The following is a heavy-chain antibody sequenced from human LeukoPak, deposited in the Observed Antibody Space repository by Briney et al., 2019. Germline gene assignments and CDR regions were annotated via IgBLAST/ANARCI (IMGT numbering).Heavy chain of an antibody. V-gene: IGHV1-8*01. CDR3: ARVADSSGYYIFDY. J-gene: IGHJ4*02. D-gene: IGHD3-22*01. CDR2: MNPNSGNT. CDR1: GYTFTSYD. Sequence: ASVKVSCKASGYTFTSYDINWVRQATGQGLEWMGWMNPNSGNTGYAQKFQGRVTMTRNTSISTAYMELSSLRSEDTAVYYCARVADSSGYYIFDYWGQGTLVTVSS.